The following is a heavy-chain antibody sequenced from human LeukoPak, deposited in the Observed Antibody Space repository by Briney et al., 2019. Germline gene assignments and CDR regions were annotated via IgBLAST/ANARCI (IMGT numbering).Heavy chain of an antibody. D-gene: IGHD1-26*01. Sequence: ASVKVSCKASGYTFTGYYMHRVRQAPGQGLEWMAWINPNSGGTNYAQKFQGRVTMTRDTSISTAYMELSRLRSDDTAVYYCARVIAERGELTDFDYWGQGTLVTVSS. CDR2: INPNSGGT. J-gene: IGHJ4*02. CDR3: ARVIAERGELTDFDY. CDR1: GYTFTGYY. V-gene: IGHV1-2*02.